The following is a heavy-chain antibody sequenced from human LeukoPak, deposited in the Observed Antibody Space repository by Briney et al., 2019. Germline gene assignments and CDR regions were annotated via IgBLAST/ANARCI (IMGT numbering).Heavy chain of an antibody. J-gene: IGHJ4*02. Sequence: SETLSRTCAVYGGSFSGYYWSWIRQPPGKGLEWIGEINHSGSTNYNPSLKSRVTISVDTSKNQFSLKLSSVTAADTAVYYCARTGYSSSWYYFDYWGQGTLVTVSS. CDR1: GGSFSGYY. D-gene: IGHD6-13*01. V-gene: IGHV4-34*01. CDR3: ARTGYSSSWYYFDY. CDR2: INHSGST.